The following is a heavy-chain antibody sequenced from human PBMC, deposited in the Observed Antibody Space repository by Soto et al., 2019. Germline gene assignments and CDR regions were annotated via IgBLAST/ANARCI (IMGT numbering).Heavy chain of an antibody. J-gene: IGHJ4*02. CDR2: IYIDGST. CDR1: GVTVSSNY. Sequence: EVQLVESGGGLIQPGGSLRLSCAASGVTVSSNYMTWVRQAPGKGLEWVSVIYIDGSTYYADSVKGRFTISRDNSKNTLYLQMNGRRAEDTAVYYCARGPFKDGLWGQGTLVTVSS. CDR3: ARGPFKDGL. D-gene: IGHD3-10*01. V-gene: IGHV3-53*01.